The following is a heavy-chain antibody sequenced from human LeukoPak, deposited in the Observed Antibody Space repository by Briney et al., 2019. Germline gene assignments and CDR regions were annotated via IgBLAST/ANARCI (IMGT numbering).Heavy chain of an antibody. CDR2: INSDGSST. V-gene: IGHV3-74*01. CDR3: ASLRYDFWSGYYGYNWFDP. Sequence: GGSLRLSCAASGFTFSSYWMHWVRQAPGKGLVWVSRINSDGSSTSYADSVKGRFTISRDNAKNTLYLQMNSLRAEDTAVYYCASLRYDFWSGYYGYNWFDPWGQGTLVTVSS. D-gene: IGHD3-3*01. J-gene: IGHJ5*02. CDR1: GFTFSSYW.